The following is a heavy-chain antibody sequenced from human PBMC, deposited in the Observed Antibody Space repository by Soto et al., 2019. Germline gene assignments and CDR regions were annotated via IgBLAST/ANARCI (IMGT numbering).Heavy chain of an antibody. CDR3: AHISSDFGVRV. D-gene: IGHD3-10*01. J-gene: IGHJ6*02. CDR2: IFSNDEK. CDR1: GFSLSNARMG. V-gene: IGHV2-26*01. Sequence: SGPTLVNPTETLTLTCTVSGFSLSNARMGVSWIRQPPGKALEWLAHIFSNDEKSYSTSLKSRLTISKDTSKNQVVLTMTNIDPVDTATYYCAHISSDFGVRVWGQGTTVTVS.